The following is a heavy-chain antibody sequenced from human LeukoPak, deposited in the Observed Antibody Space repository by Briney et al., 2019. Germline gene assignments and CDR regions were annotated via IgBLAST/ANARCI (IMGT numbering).Heavy chain of an antibody. V-gene: IGHV4-59*08. CDR3: ARVQRVITMVRGAKFDY. CDR2: IYYSGIT. CDR1: GGSISSYY. Sequence: SETLSLTCTVSGGSISSYYWSWIRQPPGKGLEWIGYIYYSGITYYNLSLRSRFTISVDTSKNQFSLKLSSVTAADTAVYYCARVQRVITMVRGAKFDYWGQGTLVTVSS. D-gene: IGHD3-10*01. J-gene: IGHJ4*02.